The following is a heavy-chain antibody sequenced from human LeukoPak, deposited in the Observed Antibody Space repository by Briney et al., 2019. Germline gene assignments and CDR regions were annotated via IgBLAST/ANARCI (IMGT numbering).Heavy chain of an antibody. CDR2: INPNSGGT. CDR1: GYTFTGYY. D-gene: IGHD3-10*01. CDR3: ARVDTRMGVTGKRNAFDI. V-gene: IGHV1-2*04. J-gene: IGHJ3*02. Sequence: ASVKVSCKASGYTFTGYYMHWVRQAPGQGLEWMGWINPNSGGTNYAQKFQGWVTMTRDTSISTAYMELSRLRSDDTAVYYCARVDTRMGVTGKRNAFDIWGQGTMVTVSS.